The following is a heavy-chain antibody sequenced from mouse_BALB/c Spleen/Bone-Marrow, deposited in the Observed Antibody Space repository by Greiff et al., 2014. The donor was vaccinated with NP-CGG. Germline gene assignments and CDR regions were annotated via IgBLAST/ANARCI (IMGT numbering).Heavy chain of an antibody. V-gene: IGHV7-3*02. CDR2: IRNKANGYTT. J-gene: IGHJ1*01. D-gene: IGHD2-1*01. CDR1: GFTFTDYY. CDR3: ARDKNYGSYWYFDV. Sequence: EVMLVESGGGLVQPGGSLRLSCATSGFTFTDYYMSWVRQPPGKALEWLGSIRNKANGYTTEYSASVKGRFTISRDNSQSILYLQMNTLRAEDSATYYCARDKNYGSYWYFDVWGAGTTVTVSS.